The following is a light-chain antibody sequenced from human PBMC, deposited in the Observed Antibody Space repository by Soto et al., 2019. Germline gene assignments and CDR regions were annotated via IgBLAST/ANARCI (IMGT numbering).Light chain of an antibody. V-gene: IGLV4-69*01. J-gene: IGLJ2*01. CDR3: QTWDTGARVV. CDR1: SGHSSYA. Sequence: QLVLTQSPSASASLGASVKLTCTLSSGHSSYAIAWHQQQPEKGPRYLMKLSSDGSHSKGDGIPDRFSGSSSGADRYLTISSLQSEDEADYYCQTWDTGARVVFGGGTKLTVL. CDR2: LSSDGSH.